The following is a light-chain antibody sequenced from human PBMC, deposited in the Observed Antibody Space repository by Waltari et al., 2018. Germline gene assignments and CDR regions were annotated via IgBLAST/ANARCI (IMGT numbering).Light chain of an antibody. J-gene: IGKJ1*01. V-gene: IGKV3-20*01. Sequence: ELVLTQSPGTLSLSPGERATLSCRASQSVSRFLAWYQQKPGQAPRLLISDASTRATGIPDRFSGSGSGTDFSLTISRLEPEDFAVYYCQKYVSLPATFGQGTKVEIK. CDR1: QSVSRF. CDR2: DAS. CDR3: QKYVSLPAT.